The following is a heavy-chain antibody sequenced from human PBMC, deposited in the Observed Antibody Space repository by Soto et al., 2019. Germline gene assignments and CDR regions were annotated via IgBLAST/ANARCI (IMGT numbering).Heavy chain of an antibody. V-gene: IGHV1-18*04. Sequence: ASVKVSCKASGYTFTSYGISWVRQAPGQGLEWMGWISAYNGNTNYAQKLQGRVTMTTDTSTSTAYMELRSLRSDDTAVYYCARETYYDTSGYYYVYEYYFDYWGQGTLVTVYS. D-gene: IGHD3-22*01. CDR3: ARETYYDTSGYYYVYEYYFDY. CDR2: ISAYNGNT. CDR1: GYTFTSYG. J-gene: IGHJ4*02.